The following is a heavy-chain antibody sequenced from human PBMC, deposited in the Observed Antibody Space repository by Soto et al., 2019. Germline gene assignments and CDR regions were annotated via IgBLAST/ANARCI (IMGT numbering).Heavy chain of an antibody. Sequence: WETLSLTCAVSVVSISNYYWSCIRQPAGKGLEWIGRFYASGYTNYNPSLKGRVTMSLDISKNQFSLRLSSVTAADTAVYYCARGNKVAMSDYWGQGTLVTVSS. J-gene: IGHJ4*02. V-gene: IGHV4-4*07. CDR3: ARGNKVAMSDY. CDR2: FYASGYT. CDR1: VVSISNYY.